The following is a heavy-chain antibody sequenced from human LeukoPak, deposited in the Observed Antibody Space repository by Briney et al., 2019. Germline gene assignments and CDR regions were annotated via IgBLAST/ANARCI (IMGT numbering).Heavy chain of an antibody. D-gene: IGHD3-22*01. CDR1: GFTFSSYA. Sequence: PGRSLRLSCAASGFTFSSYAMHWVRQAPGKGLEWVAVISYDGSNKYYADSVKGRFTISRDNSKNTLYLQMNSLRAEDTAVYYCARDAAKDYYDRGWFDPWGQGTLVTVSS. CDR2: ISYDGSNK. J-gene: IGHJ5*02. V-gene: IGHV3-30*04. CDR3: ARDAAKDYYDRGWFDP.